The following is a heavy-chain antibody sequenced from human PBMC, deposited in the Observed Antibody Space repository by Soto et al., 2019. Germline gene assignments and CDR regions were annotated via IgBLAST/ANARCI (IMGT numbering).Heavy chain of an antibody. CDR1: GNTFSTYY. CDR3: ARDLRFCVIKSCHASGYYYYGMNV. D-gene: IGHD3-10*01. V-gene: IGHV1-46*01. J-gene: IGHJ6*02. CDR2: INPAGGNT. Sequence: ASVKVSCKTSGNTFSTYYMHWVRQAPGQGLEWMGLINPAGGNTIFAQKFQGRLTMTRDTSTSTVYMELSSLRSEDTAVYYCARDLRFCVIKSCHASGYYYYGMNVWGQGTTVTVSS.